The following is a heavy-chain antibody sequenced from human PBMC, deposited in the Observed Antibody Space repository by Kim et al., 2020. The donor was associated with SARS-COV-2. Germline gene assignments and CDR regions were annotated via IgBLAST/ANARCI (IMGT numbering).Heavy chain of an antibody. CDR1: GFTFSNHW. V-gene: IGHV3-7*03. CDR3: ARDFLGLESW. J-gene: IGHJ4*02. D-gene: IGHD3-16*01. CDR2: IKEDGSEK. Sequence: GGSLRLSCVASGFTFSNHWMDWVRQAPGRGPEWVANIKEDGSEKYYVESVKGRFTISRDNAKNSVYLQMNSLRADDTAVYYCARDFLGLESWWGPGTLVT.